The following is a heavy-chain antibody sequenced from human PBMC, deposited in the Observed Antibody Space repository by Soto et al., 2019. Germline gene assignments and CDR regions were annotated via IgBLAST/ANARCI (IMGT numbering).Heavy chain of an antibody. CDR3: ARLPPTTSDSSGYYLFDY. CDR1: GYSFTSYW. CDR2: IYPGDSDT. V-gene: IGHV5-51*01. J-gene: IGHJ4*02. Sequence: GESLKISCKGSGYSFTSYWIGWVRQMPGKGLEWMGIIYPGDSDTRYSPSFQGQVTISADKSISTAYLQWSSLKASDTAMYYCARLPPTTSDSSGYYLFDYWGQGTLVTVSS. D-gene: IGHD3-22*01.